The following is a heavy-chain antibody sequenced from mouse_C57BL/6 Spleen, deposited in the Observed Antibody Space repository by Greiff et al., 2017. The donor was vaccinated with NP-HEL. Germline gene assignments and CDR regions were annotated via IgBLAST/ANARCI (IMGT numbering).Heavy chain of an antibody. J-gene: IGHJ3*01. CDR2: ISNLAYSI. CDR3: ARHVDYAPFAY. V-gene: IGHV5-15*04. Sequence: EVMLVESGGGLVQPGGSLKLSCAASGFTFSDYGMAWVRQAPRKGPEWVAFISNLAYSIYYADTVTGRFTISRENAKNTLYLEMSSLRSEDTAMYYCARHVDYAPFAYWGQGTLVTVSA. D-gene: IGHD1-1*01. CDR1: GFTFSDYG.